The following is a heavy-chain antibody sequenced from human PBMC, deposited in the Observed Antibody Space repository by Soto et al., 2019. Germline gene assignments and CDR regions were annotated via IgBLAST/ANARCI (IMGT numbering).Heavy chain of an antibody. CDR1: GFTFSSYA. D-gene: IGHD6-6*01. CDR2: ISYDGSNK. CDR3: AREYSSSSGNWLDP. Sequence: QVQLVESGGGVVQPGRSLRLSCAASGFTFSSYAMHWVRQAPGKGLEWVAVISYDGSNKYYADSVKGRFTISRDNSKNTLYLQMNSLRAEDTAVYYCAREYSSSSGNWLDPWGQGTLVTVSS. J-gene: IGHJ5*02. V-gene: IGHV3-30-3*01.